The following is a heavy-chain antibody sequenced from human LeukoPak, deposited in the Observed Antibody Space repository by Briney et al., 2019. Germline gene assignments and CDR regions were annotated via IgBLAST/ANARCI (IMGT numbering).Heavy chain of an antibody. D-gene: IGHD3-22*01. CDR1: GYTLTELS. J-gene: IGHJ5*02. V-gene: IGHV1-24*01. Sequence: GASVKVSCKVSGYTLTELSMHWVRQAPGKGLEWMGGFDPGDGETIYAQKFQGRVTMTEDTSTDTAYMELSSLRSEDTAVYYCAARYYYDSSGYYVNWFDPWGQGTLVTVSS. CDR2: FDPGDGET. CDR3: AARYYYDSSGYYVNWFDP.